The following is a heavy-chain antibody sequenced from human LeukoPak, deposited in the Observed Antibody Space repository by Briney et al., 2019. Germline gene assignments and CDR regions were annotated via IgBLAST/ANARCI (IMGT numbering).Heavy chain of an antibody. Sequence: PSQTLSLTCTVSGGSISSGSYYWSWIRQPAGKGLEWLGRIYTSGSTNYNPSLKSRVTISVDTSKNQFSLKPSSVTAADTAVYYCARGVISSWSYYFDYWGQGTLVTVSS. CDR3: ARGVISSWSYYFDY. V-gene: IGHV4-61*02. D-gene: IGHD6-13*01. CDR1: GGSISSGSYY. CDR2: IYTSGST. J-gene: IGHJ4*02.